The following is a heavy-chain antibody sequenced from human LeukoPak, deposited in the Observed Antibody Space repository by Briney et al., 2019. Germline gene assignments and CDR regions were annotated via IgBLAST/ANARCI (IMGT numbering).Heavy chain of an antibody. V-gene: IGHV3-48*03. J-gene: IGHJ4*02. CDR3: VTYLLVVLDY. Sequence: GGSLRLSCAASGFTFRSHEMNWVRQAPGKGLEWVSYISGNGSTIYYADSVKGRFTISRDNAKNSLYLQMNSLRAEDTAVYYCVTYLLVVLDYWGQGTLVTVSS. CDR1: GFTFRSHE. D-gene: IGHD2-15*01. CDR2: ISGNGSTI.